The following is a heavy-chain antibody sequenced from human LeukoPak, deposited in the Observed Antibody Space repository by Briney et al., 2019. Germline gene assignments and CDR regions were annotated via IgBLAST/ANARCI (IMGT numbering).Heavy chain of an antibody. CDR3: ARYLADIVVVPAAFDAFDI. CDR1: GFTFDDYG. J-gene: IGHJ3*02. CDR2: INWNGGST. V-gene: IGHV3-20*03. Sequence: GGSLRLSFAASGFTFDDYGMSWVRQAPGKGLEWVSGINWNGGSTAYADSVNGRFTISRDNAKNSLYLQMNSLRAEDTALYYCARYLADIVVVPAAFDAFDIWGQGTMVTVSS. D-gene: IGHD2-2*01.